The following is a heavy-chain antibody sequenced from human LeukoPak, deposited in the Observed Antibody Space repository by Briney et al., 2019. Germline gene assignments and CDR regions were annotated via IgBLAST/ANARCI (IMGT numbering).Heavy chain of an antibody. V-gene: IGHV3-48*03. D-gene: IGHD3-22*01. J-gene: IGHJ6*03. CDR1: GFTFSSYE. CDR3: AREAYYDSSGYYWDYYYYYMDV. CDR2: ISSSGSTI. Sequence: GGSLRLSCAASGFTFSSYEMNWVRQAPGKGLEWVSYISSSGSTIYYADSVKGRFTISRDNAKNSLYLQMNSLRAEDTAVYYCAREAYYDSSGYYWDYYYYYMDVWGKGTTVTVSS.